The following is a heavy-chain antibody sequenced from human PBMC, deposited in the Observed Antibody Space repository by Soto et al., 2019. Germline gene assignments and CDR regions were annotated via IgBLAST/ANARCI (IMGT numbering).Heavy chain of an antibody. J-gene: IGHJ5*02. D-gene: IGHD4-4*01. V-gene: IGHV3-11*06. Sequence: GGSLRLSCAASGFTFSDYYMSWIRQAPGKGLEWVSYISSSSSYTNYADSVKGRFTISRDNAKNSLYLQMNSLRAEDTAVYYCARDIPQRTTVTTDWFDPWAREPWSPSPQ. CDR3: ARDIPQRTTVTTDWFDP. CDR1: GFTFSDYY. CDR2: ISSSSSYT.